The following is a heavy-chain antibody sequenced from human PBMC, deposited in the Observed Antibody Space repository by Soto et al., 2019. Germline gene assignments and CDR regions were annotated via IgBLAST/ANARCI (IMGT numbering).Heavy chain of an antibody. CDR3: ARRYCSSTSCLFDVFDF. J-gene: IGHJ3*01. Sequence: PGESLKISCKGSGYSFTSYWISWVRQMPGKGLEWMGRIDPSDSYTNYSPSFQGHFTISADKSISTAYLQWSSLKASYTAMYYCARRYCSSTSCLFDVFDFGGKGTMVTVSS. CDR2: IDPSDSYT. V-gene: IGHV5-10-1*01. D-gene: IGHD2-2*01. CDR1: GYSFTSYW.